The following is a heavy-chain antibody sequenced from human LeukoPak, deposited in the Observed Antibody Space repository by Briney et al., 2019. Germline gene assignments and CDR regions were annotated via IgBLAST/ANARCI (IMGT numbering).Heavy chain of an antibody. Sequence: SGTLSLTCAVSGGSISSSNWWSWVRQPPEKGLEWIGEIYHSGSTNYNPSLKSRVTISVDTSKNQFSLKLSSVTAADTAVYYCARGYSRFDYWGQGTLVTVSS. CDR2: IYHSGST. CDR1: GGSISSSNW. J-gene: IGHJ4*02. V-gene: IGHV4-4*02. CDR3: ARGYSRFDY. D-gene: IGHD6-13*01.